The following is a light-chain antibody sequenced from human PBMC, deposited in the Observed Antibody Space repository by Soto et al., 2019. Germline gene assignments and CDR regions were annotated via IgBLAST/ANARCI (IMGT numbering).Light chain of an antibody. CDR2: EVS. V-gene: IGLV2-8*01. CDR3: SSYAGRNNFYV. J-gene: IGLJ1*01. CDR1: RSDVGTYNY. Sequence: QSALTQPPSASGSPGQSVTISCTGTRSDVGTYNYVSWYQQHPGKAPKLIIYEVSKRPSGVPDRFSGSKSGNTASLTVSGLQAEDEADYYCSSYAGRNNFYVFGTGTKVPS.